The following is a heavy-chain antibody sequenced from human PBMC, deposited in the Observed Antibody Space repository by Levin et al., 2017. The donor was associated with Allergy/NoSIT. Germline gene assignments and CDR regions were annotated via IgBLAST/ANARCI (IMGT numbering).Heavy chain of an antibody. D-gene: IGHD2-15*01. V-gene: IGHV4-59*01. CDR3: AKCGNYYYYMDV. J-gene: IGHJ6*03. CDR2: IYYSGST. CDR1: GGSISSYY. Sequence: SQTLSLTCAVSGGSISSYYWSWIRQPPGKGLEWIGYIYYSGSTNYNPSLKSRVTISVDTSKNKFSLKLSSVTAADTAVYYCAKCGNYYYYMDVWGKGTTVTVSS.